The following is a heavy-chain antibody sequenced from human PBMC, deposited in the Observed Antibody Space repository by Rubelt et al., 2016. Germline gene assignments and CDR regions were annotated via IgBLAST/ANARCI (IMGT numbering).Heavy chain of an antibody. Sequence: EVHLLESGGGLVQPGGSLRLSCAASGFTFSSYAMSWVRQAPGKGLEWVSSISASGGSTYYADSVQGRFTISRDNSMKKLYLQMKSGGAEDTGVVYCAKEHWGGNAQSDYWGQGTLVTVSS. D-gene: IGHD7-27*01. J-gene: IGHJ4*02. V-gene: IGHV3-23*01. CDR1: GFTFSSYA. CDR3: AKEHWGGNAQSDY. CDR2: ISASGGST.